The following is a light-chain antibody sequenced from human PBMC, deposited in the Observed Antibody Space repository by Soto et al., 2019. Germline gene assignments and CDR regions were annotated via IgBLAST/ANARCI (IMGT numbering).Light chain of an antibody. V-gene: IGLV4-69*01. CDR2: VNSDGSH. J-gene: IGLJ2*01. CDR3: QTWGVGFRL. CDR1: SGHSSYA. Sequence: QPVLTQSPSASASLGASVKLTCTLSSGHSSYAIAWHQQQPEKGPRYLMKVNSDGSHSKGDGIPDRFSGSSSGAERYLTISSLQSEDEADYYCQTWGVGFRLFGGGTKVTVL.